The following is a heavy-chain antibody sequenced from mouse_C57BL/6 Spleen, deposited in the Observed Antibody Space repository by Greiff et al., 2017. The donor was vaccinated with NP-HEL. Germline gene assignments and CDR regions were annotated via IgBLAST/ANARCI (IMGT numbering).Heavy chain of an antibody. D-gene: IGHD2-4*01. CDR2: INPNNGGT. CDR1: GYTFTDYY. Sequence: VQLQQSGPELVKPGASVKISCKASGYTFTDYYMNWVKQSHGKSLEWIGDINPNNGGTSYNQKFKGKATLTVDKSSSTAYMELRSLTSEDSAVYYCARRGDYDWFAYWGQGTLVTVSA. J-gene: IGHJ3*01. V-gene: IGHV1-26*01. CDR3: ARRGDYDWFAY.